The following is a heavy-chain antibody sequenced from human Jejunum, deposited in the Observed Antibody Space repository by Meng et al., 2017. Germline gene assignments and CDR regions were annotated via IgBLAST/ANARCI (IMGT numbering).Heavy chain of an antibody. CDR3: ARNVPGSYFDY. D-gene: IGHD2-15*01. CDR2: IGTDRDT. Sequence: LAEGGGGLVLAGVALRLSCAAYRLTFSSCAMTWVRQAPGKGLEWVSTIGTDRDTYYADSVKGRFTISRDNSKNTLYLQMNGLKAEDTALYFCARNVPGSYFDYWGQGILVTVSS. CDR1: RLTFSSCA. J-gene: IGHJ4*02. V-gene: IGHV3-23*04.